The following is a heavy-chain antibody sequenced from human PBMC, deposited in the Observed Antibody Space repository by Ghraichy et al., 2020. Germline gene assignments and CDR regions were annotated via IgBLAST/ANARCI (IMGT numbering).Heavy chain of an antibody. V-gene: IGHV6-1*01. CDR2: TYYRSKWYN. J-gene: IGHJ6*02. D-gene: IGHD2-15*01. CDR1: GDSVSSNSAA. Sequence: SETLSLTCAISGDSVSSNSAAWNWIRQSPSRGLEWLGRTYYRSKWYNDYAVSVKSRITINPDTSKNQFSLQLNSVTSEDTAVYYCARDRCSGGSCQYYYYYGMDVWGQGTTVTVSS. CDR3: ARDRCSGGSCQYYYYYGMDV.